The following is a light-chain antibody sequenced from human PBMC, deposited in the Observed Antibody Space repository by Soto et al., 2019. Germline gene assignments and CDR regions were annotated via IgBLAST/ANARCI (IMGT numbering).Light chain of an antibody. CDR3: QRYGSSPP. V-gene: IGKV3-20*01. CDR2: GAS. Sequence: EIALTPSPGTLSLSPGERATLSCRVRQSVSSSYLAWYQQKPGQAPRLLIYGASSRATSIPDRFSGRGSGTDFPRTISILEPEENAVDYCQRYGSSPPFGQGNKVEIK. CDR1: QSVSSSY. J-gene: IGKJ1*01.